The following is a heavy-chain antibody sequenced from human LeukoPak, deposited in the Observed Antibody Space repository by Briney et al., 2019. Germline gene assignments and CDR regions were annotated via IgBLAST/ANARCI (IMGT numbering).Heavy chain of an antibody. CDR2: IYYSESS. CDR1: GGSISSGDYY. J-gene: IGHJ4*02. D-gene: IGHD6-13*01. V-gene: IGHV4-30-4*01. Sequence: PSETLSLTCTVSGGSISSGDYYWTWIRQPPGKGLEWIGYIYYSESSYYNPSLKSRLIISVDTSKNQFSLKLSSVSAADTAVYYCARGLGSSWYGDWGQGTLVTVYS. CDR3: ARGLGSSWYGD.